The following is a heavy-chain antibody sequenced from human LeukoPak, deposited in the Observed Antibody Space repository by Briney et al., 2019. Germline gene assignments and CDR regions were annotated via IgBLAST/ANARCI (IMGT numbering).Heavy chain of an antibody. CDR1: GFTFSSYA. J-gene: IGHJ4*02. CDR2: I. V-gene: IGHV3-23*01. D-gene: IGHD1-1*01. Sequence: PGGSLRLSCAASGFTFSSYAMHWVRQAPGKVLECVATIKGRFTISRDNSKNTLYLQMNNLRADDTAVHYCVKKGQADDDGKPDWGQGTLPTVSS. CDR3: VKKGQADDDGKPD.